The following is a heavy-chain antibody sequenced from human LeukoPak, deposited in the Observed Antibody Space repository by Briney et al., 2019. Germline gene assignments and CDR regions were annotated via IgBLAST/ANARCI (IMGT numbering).Heavy chain of an antibody. CDR3: ASPLYCSSTSCYRNYYYGMDV. J-gene: IGHJ6*02. V-gene: IGHV1-69*13. CDR2: IIPIFGTA. Sequence: SVKVSCKASGYTFTSYAMNWVRQAPGQGLEWMGGIIPIFGTANYAQKFQGRVTITADESTSTAYMELSSLRSEDTAVYYCASPLYCSSTSCYRNYYYGMDVWGQGTTVTVSS. D-gene: IGHD2-2*01. CDR1: GYTFTSYA.